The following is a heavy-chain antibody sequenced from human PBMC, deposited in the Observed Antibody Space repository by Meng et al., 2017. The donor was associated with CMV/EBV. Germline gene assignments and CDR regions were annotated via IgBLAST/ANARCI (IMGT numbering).Heavy chain of an antibody. CDR2: ISYDGSNK. Sequence: GESLKISCAASGFTFSRSAMHWVRQAPGKGLEWVAVISYDGSNKHYADSVKGRLTISRDNSKNTLYLQMKSLRADDTAVYYCARPTYYDFWSGYPWDVWGQGTTVTVSS. V-gene: IGHV3-30*04. D-gene: IGHD3-3*01. J-gene: IGHJ6*02. CDR3: ARPTYYDFWSGYPWDV. CDR1: GFTFSRSA.